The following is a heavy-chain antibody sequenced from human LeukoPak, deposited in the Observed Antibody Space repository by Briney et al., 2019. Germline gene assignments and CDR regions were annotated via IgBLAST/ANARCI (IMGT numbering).Heavy chain of an antibody. CDR2: ISSSGSTI. Sequence: GGSLRLSCAASGFTFSDYYMSWIRQAPGKGLEWVSYISSSGSTIYYADSVKGRFTISRDNSKNTLYLQMNSLRAEDTAVYYCAKDWGEGDILTGYIDYWGQGTLVTVSS. CDR3: AKDWGEGDILTGYIDY. D-gene: IGHD3-9*01. V-gene: IGHV3-11*01. J-gene: IGHJ4*02. CDR1: GFTFSDYY.